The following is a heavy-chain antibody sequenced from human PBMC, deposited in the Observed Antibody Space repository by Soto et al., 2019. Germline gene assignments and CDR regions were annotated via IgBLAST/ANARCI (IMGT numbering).Heavy chain of an antibody. CDR3: AHRATMTIFGLIIDNGIWFDP. J-gene: IGHJ5*02. CDR1: GFSLSTSGAA. CDR2: FYWDGDK. D-gene: IGHD3-3*01. V-gene: IGHV2-5*02. Sequence: QINLIESGPTLVKPTQTLTLTCTFSGFSLSTSGAAVGWVRQPPGRPLGGLALFYWDGDKRYNASLGNRLTITKDTSMNQVVLTLTNVDPADTATYYCAHRATMTIFGLIIDNGIWFDPWGQGTRVIVSS.